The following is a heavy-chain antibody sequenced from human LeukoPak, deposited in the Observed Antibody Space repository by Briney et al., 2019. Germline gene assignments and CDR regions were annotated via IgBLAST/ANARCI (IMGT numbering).Heavy chain of an antibody. CDR3: ARDDGDNFWYFDY. CDR2: MYYSGST. Sequence: SETLSLTCTVSGGSISSYYWSWIRQPPGKGLEWIAYMYYSGSTNYNPSLKSRVTISVDTSKNQFSLKLSSVTAADTAVYYCARDDGDNFWYFDYWGQGTLVTVSS. CDR1: GGSISSYY. V-gene: IGHV4-59*01. J-gene: IGHJ4*02. D-gene: IGHD5-24*01.